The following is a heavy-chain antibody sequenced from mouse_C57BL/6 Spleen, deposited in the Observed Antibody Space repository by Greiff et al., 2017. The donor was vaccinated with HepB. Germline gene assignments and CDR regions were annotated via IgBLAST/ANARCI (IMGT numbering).Heavy chain of an antibody. V-gene: IGHV3-6*01. J-gene: IGHJ4*01. Sequence: VQLKESGPGLVKPSQSLSLTCSVTGYSITSGYYWNWIRQFPGNKLEWMGYISYDGSNNYNPSLKNRISITRDTSKNQFFLKLNSVTTEDTATYYCAREGTISYYYAMDYWGQGTSVTVSS. CDR1: GYSITSGYY. D-gene: IGHD2-12*01. CDR2: ISYDGSN. CDR3: AREGTISYYYAMDY.